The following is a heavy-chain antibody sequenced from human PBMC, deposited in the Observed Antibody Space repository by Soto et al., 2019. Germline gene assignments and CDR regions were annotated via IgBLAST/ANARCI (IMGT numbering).Heavy chain of an antibody. CDR2: IRSKANSYAT. J-gene: IGHJ5*02. CDR3: TRRSSSFFGFDH. V-gene: IGHV3-73*01. CDR1: GFTFSGSA. Sequence: GGSLRLSCAASGFTFSGSAMHWVRQASGKGLEWVCRIRSKANSYATAYAASVKGSFTISRDDSKNTAYLQMNSLKTEDTAVYYCTRRSSSFFGFDHWGQGTLVTVSS. D-gene: IGHD6-6*01.